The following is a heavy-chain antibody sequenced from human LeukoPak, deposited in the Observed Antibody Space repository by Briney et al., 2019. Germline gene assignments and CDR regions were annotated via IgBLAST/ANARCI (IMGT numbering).Heavy chain of an antibody. CDR3: ARVAGSIDY. CDR1: VYTFTTYD. D-gene: IGHD6-19*01. J-gene: IGHJ4*02. CDR2: MNPNSGYT. V-gene: IGHV1-8*03. Sequence: ASVTVSCTPSVYTFTTYDINWVRQATGQGLEWMGWMNPNSGYTGYAQKFQGRVTITRDTSISTAYMELSSLRSEDTAVYYCARVAGSIDYWGQGTLVTVSS.